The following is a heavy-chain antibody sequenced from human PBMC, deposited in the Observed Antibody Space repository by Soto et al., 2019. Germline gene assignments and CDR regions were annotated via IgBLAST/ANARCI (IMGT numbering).Heavy chain of an antibody. V-gene: IGHV4-34*01. J-gene: IGHJ4*02. CDR1: GGSFSGYY. D-gene: IGHD6-13*01. CDR2: INHSGST. CDR3: ARGPEEAAAAYSFDY. Sequence: PSETLSLTCAVYGGSFSGYYWSWIRQPPGKGLEWIGEINHSGSTNYNPSLKSRVTISVDTSKNQFSLKLSSVTAADTAVYYCARGPEEAAAAYSFDYWGQGTLVTVS.